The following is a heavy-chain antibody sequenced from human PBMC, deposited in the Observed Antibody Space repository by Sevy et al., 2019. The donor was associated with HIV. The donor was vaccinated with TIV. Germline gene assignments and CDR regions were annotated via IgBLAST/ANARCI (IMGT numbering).Heavy chain of an antibody. CDR1: GGSISSSSYY. J-gene: IGHJ6*02. CDR2: IYYSGST. Sequence: SETLSLTCTVSGGSISSSSYYWGWIRQPPGKGLEWIGGIYYSGSTYYNPSLKSRVTISVDTSKNQFSLKLSSVTAADTAVYYCARQVVVVTATPPIQFYYYYGMDVWGQGTTVT. CDR3: ARQVVVVTATPPIQFYYYYGMDV. V-gene: IGHV4-39*01. D-gene: IGHD2-21*02.